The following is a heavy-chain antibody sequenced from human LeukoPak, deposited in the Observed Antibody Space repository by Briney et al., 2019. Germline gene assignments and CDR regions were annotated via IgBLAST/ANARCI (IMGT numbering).Heavy chain of an antibody. CDR1: GFTFSSYS. J-gene: IGHJ4*02. CDR3: ASAGLFFGKDH. V-gene: IGHV3-21*01. CDR2: ISSSSYI. Sequence: GGSLRLSCAASGFTFSSYSMNWVRQAPGKGLEWVSSISSSSYIYYADSVKGRFTISRDNAKNSLYLQMNSLRAEDTAVYYCASAGLFFGKDHWGQGTLVTVSS. D-gene: IGHD3-3*01.